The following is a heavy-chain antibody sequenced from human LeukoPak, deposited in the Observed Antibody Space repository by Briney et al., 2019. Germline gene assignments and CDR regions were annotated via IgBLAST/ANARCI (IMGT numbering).Heavy chain of an antibody. CDR3: ASGTTDIVVVPATLRNYYFDY. Sequence: SVKVSCKASGGTFSSYAISWVRQAPGQGLEWMGGIIPMFGTAKYAQKFQGRVTITADKSTSTAYMELSSLRSEDTAVYYCASGTTDIVVVPATLRNYYFDYWGQGTLVTVSS. J-gene: IGHJ4*02. D-gene: IGHD2-2*01. V-gene: IGHV1-69*06. CDR2: IIPMFGTA. CDR1: GGTFSSYA.